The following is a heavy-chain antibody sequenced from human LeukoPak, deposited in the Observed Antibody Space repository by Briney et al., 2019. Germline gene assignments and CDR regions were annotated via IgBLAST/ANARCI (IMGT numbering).Heavy chain of an antibody. V-gene: IGHV3-23*01. D-gene: IGHD2-2*01. CDR1: GFTFRSYA. Sequence: GESLRLSCAASGFTFRSYAMNWVRQAPGKGLQWVSVISDSGGSAHYADSVQGRFTISRDNSKNTLYIQMNSLRAEDTAIYYCAKGTTSSPTSPIDYWGPGTLVTVSS. J-gene: IGHJ4*02. CDR3: AKGTTSSPTSPIDY. CDR2: ISDSGGSA.